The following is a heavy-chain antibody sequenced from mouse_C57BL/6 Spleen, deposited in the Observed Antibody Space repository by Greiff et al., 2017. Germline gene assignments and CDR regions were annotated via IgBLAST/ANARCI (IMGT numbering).Heavy chain of an antibody. CDR3: ARSKLLRYPFDY. D-gene: IGHD1-1*01. CDR2: INPNNGGT. V-gene: IGHV1-18*01. CDR1: GYTFTDYN. Sequence: VQLKQSGPELVKPGASVKIPCKASGYTFTDYNMDWVKQSHGKSLEWIGDINPNNGGTIYNQKFKGKATLTVDKSSSTAYMELRSLTSEDTAVYYCARSKLLRYPFDYWGQGTTLTVSS. J-gene: IGHJ2*01.